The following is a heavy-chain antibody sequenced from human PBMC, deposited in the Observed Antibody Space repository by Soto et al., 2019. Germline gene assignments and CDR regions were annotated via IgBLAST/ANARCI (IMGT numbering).Heavy chain of an antibody. CDR2: ISSTTNYI. D-gene: IGHD6-13*01. J-gene: IGHJ4*02. Sequence: GGSLRLSCAASGFTFSRYSMNWVRQAPGKGLEWVSSISSTTNYIYYADSMKGRFTVSRDNAKNSVYLDMNSLRDEDTAVYYCAKEYGSTWIDHWGQGTPVTVSS. CDR3: AKEYGSTWIDH. CDR1: GFTFSRYS. V-gene: IGHV3-21*01.